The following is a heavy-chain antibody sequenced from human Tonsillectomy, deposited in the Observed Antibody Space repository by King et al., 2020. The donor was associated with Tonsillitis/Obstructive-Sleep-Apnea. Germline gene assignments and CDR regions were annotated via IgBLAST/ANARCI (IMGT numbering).Heavy chain of an antibody. CDR2: SSPDVSKT. V-gene: IGHV5-51*01. CDR1: EYMFATCW. J-gene: IGHJ4*02. D-gene: IGHD6-19*01. CDR3: ARRMGSGWSFDF. Sequence: QLVQSGAEVKKPGESLKISCKGCEYMFATCWIAEVRQMPGKGLECMGGSSPDVSKTRYSPSFQGQVTISTDKSSTTAYLQWGSLKASDTAMYYCARRMGSGWSFDFWGQGTLVTVSS.